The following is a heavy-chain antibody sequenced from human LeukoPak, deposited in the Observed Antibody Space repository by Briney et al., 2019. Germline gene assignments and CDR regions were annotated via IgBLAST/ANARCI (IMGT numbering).Heavy chain of an antibody. V-gene: IGHV3-7*03. CDR2: VNRDGSET. CDR1: GFALSSHW. Sequence: GGSLRLSCAASGFALSSHWMTWVRQVPGRGPEWVANVNRDGSETYYLDSVKGRFTISKDNAKNSLYLQMNSLRAEDTTLYHCARNNGMDVWGQGTTVIVSS. CDR3: ARNNGMDV. J-gene: IGHJ6*02.